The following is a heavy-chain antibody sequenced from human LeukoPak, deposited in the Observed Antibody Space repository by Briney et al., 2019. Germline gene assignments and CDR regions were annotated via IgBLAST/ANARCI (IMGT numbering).Heavy chain of an antibody. D-gene: IGHD5-12*01. CDR2: ISGSGGNI. J-gene: IGHJ4*02. CDR3: ARGYSGDDDFFY. Sequence: GGSLRLSCAASGFTFGSYAMSWVRQAPGKGLEWVSVISGSGGNIDYADSVKGRFIISRDNSRNTVYLQMNSLRAEDTAVYYCARGYSGDDDFFYWGQGTLVTVSS. CDR1: GFTFGSYA. V-gene: IGHV3-23*01.